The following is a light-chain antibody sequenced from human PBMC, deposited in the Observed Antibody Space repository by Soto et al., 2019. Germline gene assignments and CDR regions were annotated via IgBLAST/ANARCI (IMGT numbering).Light chain of an antibody. CDR2: GAS. CDR3: HQYDSSPIT. V-gene: IGKV3-20*01. Sequence: EIVLTQSPGTLSLSPGERATLSCRASQSVSSSYLAWYQQKPGQAPRLLIYGASSRATGIPDRFSGSGSGKDFTLTISRLEPEDFAVYYCHQYDSSPITFGQGTRLEIK. J-gene: IGKJ5*01. CDR1: QSVSSSY.